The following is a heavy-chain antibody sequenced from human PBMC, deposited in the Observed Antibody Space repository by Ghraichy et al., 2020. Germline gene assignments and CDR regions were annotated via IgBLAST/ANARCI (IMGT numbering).Heavy chain of an antibody. CDR2: IHNRGST. CDR3: ARGGDYGGGSDH. CDR1: GGSITNDIYY. J-gene: IGHJ4*02. Sequence: SETLSLTCLVSGGSITNDIYYWTWIRQPPGKGLEWIGFIHNRGSTYYNPSLKSRATISLETSKNQFSLKMTSVTAADTAEYYCARGGDYGGGSDHWGQGTLVTVSS. V-gene: IGHV4-30-4*08. D-gene: IGHD4-23*01.